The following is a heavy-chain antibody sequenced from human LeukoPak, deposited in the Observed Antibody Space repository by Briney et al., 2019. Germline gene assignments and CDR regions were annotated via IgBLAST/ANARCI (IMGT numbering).Heavy chain of an antibody. D-gene: IGHD2-2*01. J-gene: IGHJ3*02. Sequence: GGSLRLSCAASGFTFSSYSMNWVPQAPGKGLEWVSYISSSSTIYYADSVKGRFTISRDNAKNSLYLQMNSLRAEDTAVYYCARSGIVVVPAANAFDIWGQGTMVTVSS. CDR2: ISSSSTI. CDR3: ARSGIVVVPAANAFDI. V-gene: IGHV3-48*04. CDR1: GFTFSSYS.